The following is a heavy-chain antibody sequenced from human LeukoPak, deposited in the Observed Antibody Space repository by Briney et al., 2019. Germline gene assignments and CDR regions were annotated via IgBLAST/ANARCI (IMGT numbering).Heavy chain of an antibody. V-gene: IGHV1-18*01. D-gene: IGHD3-22*01. J-gene: IGHJ4*02. CDR3: ARGRIYYDGSGHYYPDY. CDR2: ISGDSDST. Sequence: ASVKVSCKASGYTFSRYVVTWVRQAPGQGLEGMGWISGDSDSTNYAQKFQDKVTMTTDTSTNTAYLELRSLTSDDTAIYYCARGRIYYDGSGHYYPDYWGQGTLLTVSS. CDR1: GYTFSRYV.